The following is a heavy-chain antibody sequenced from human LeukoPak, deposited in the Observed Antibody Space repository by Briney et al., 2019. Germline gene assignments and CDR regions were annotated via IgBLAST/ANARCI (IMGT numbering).Heavy chain of an antibody. Sequence: ASVKVSCKPSGYTFTSYGISWVRQAPGQGLEWMGWISAYNGNTHYAQKLQGRFTMTTDTSTSTAYMELRSLRSDDTAVYYCARAIAVAGTTMDFQRWGQGTLVTVSS. D-gene: IGHD6-19*01. CDR1: GYTFTSYG. CDR3: ARAIAVAGTTMDFQR. V-gene: IGHV1-18*01. CDR2: ISAYNGNT. J-gene: IGHJ1*01.